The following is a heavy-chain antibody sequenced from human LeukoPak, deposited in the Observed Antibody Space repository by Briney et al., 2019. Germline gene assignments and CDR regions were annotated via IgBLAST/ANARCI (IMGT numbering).Heavy chain of an antibody. V-gene: IGHV1-69*05. J-gene: IGHJ6*03. CDR2: IIPIFGTA. Sequence: GASVKVSCKASGGTFSSYAISWVRQAPGQGLEWIGGIIPIFGTANYAQKFQGRVTITTDESTSTAYMELSSLRSEDTAVYYCARNYYYDSSGYSTGYYYYYMDVWGKGTTVTVSS. D-gene: IGHD3-22*01. CDR1: GGTFSSYA. CDR3: ARNYYYDSSGYSTGYYYYYMDV.